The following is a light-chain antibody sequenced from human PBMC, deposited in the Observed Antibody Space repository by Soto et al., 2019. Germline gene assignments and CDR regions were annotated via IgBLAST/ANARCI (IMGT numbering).Light chain of an antibody. Sequence: QSVLTQSPSASASLGASVKLTCTLSSGHSSSAIAWHQQQPEKGPRYLMKLNSDGSHSKGDGIPDRFSGSSSGAERYLTISGLQAEDEADYYCQTWGTGIHWVFGGGTKLTVL. V-gene: IGLV4-69*01. CDR2: LNSDGSH. CDR1: SGHSSSA. CDR3: QTWGTGIHWV. J-gene: IGLJ3*02.